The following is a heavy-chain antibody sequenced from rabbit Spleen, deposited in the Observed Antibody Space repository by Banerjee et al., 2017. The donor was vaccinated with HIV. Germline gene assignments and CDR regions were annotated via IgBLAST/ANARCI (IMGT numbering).Heavy chain of an antibody. J-gene: IGHJ4*01. Sequence: QEQLEESGGGLVKPGGTLTLTCKASGFSFSNGYWMCWVRQAPGKGLEWIGCIYAGSGTNTHYASWAKGRFTISKTSSTTVTLQMTSLTVADTATYFCARDLVGVIGWNFYLWGPGTLVTVS. CDR2: IYAGSGTNT. CDR3: ARDLVGVIGWNFYL. V-gene: IGHV1S45*01. D-gene: IGHD1-1*01. CDR1: GFSFSNGYW.